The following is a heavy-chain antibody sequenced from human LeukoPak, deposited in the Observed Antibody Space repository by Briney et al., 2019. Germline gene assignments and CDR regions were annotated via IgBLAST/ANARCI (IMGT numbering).Heavy chain of an antibody. Sequence: PSETLSLTCTVSGGSISSYYWSWIRQPPGKGLEWIGYIYYSGSTNYNPSLKSRVTISVDTSKNQFSLKLSSVTAADTAVYYCARGLVDTAMVTNLGYYYMDVWGKGTTVTVSS. CDR3: ARGLVDTAMVTNLGYYYMDV. J-gene: IGHJ6*03. D-gene: IGHD5-18*01. V-gene: IGHV4-59*01. CDR2: IYYSGST. CDR1: GGSISSYY.